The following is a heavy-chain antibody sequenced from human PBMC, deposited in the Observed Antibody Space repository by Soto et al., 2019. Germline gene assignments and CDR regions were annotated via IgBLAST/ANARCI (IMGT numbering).Heavy chain of an antibody. D-gene: IGHD6-19*01. CDR1: GFTFSSYG. CDR3: ARDRDSSGGYTEFDY. V-gene: IGHV3-33*01. CDR2: IWYDGSNK. Sequence: QVQLVESGGGVVQPGRSLRLSCAASGFTFSSYGMHWVRQAPGKGLEWVAVIWYDGSNKYYADSVKGRFTISRDNSKNTLYLQMNSLRAEDTAVYYCARDRDSSGGYTEFDYWGQGTLVTVSS. J-gene: IGHJ4*02.